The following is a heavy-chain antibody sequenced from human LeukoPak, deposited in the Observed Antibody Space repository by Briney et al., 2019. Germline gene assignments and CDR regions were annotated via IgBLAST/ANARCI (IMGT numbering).Heavy chain of an antibody. J-gene: IGHJ4*02. D-gene: IGHD6-13*01. V-gene: IGHV4-4*02. CDR3: ARDWGAAGLWDC. CDR2: VHLDGRT. CDR1: GGSVSSTNW. Sequence: SETLSLTCGVSGGSVSSTNWWTWIRQPPGKGLEWIGEVHLDGRTNFNPSLKSRLTMSVDLSENHVSLKLTSVTAADTAVYYCARDWGAAGLWDCWGQGTLVTVSS.